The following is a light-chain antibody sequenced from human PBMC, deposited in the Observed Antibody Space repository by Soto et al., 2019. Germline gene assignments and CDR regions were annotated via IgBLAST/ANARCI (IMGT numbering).Light chain of an antibody. CDR3: CSYAGIFTWV. J-gene: IGLJ3*02. V-gene: IGLV2-11*01. Sequence: QSVLTQPRSVSGSPGQSVTIACTGTTGDVGAYNFVSWYQLHPGKAPKLMIYDANKRPSGVPDRFSASKSGNTASLTISGLQAEDEADYYCCSYAGIFTWVFGGGTKLTVL. CDR2: DAN. CDR1: TGDVGAYNF.